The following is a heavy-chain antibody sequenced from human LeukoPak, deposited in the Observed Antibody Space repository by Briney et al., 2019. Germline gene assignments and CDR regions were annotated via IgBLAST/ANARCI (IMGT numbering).Heavy chain of an antibody. CDR2: IYYSGST. CDR3: ARDLCSSTSCLPFDY. J-gene: IGHJ4*02. Sequence: SETLSLTCTVSGGFISSYHWSWIRQPPGKGLEWIGYIYYSGSTNYNPSLKSRVTISVDTSKNQFSLKLSSVTAVDTAVYYCARDLCSSTSCLPFDYWGQGTLVTVSS. CDR1: GGFISSYH. D-gene: IGHD2-2*01. V-gene: IGHV4-59*12.